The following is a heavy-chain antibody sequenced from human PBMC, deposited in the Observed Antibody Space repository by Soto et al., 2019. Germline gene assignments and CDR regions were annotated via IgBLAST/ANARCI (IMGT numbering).Heavy chain of an antibody. CDR3: ARSDYDILTGYQYYFDY. CDR2: IYNSGRY. Sequence: PSETLSLTCTVSGGFIWGWIRQSPDKGLEWIGYIYNSGRYNYNPSLESRLTISIDTSKNQFSLKLSSVTAADTAVYYCARSDYDILTGYQYYFDYWGQGTLVTVSS. J-gene: IGHJ4*02. V-gene: IGHV4-4*09. D-gene: IGHD3-9*01. CDR1: GGFI.